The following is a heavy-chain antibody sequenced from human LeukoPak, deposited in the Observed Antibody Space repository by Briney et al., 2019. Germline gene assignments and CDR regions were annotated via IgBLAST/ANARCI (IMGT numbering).Heavy chain of an antibody. V-gene: IGHV4-4*07. CDR3: ARDQGLTVPPYYYYYGMDV. J-gene: IGHJ6*02. CDR2: MDTSGST. D-gene: IGHD4-17*01. CDR1: GGSISGYY. Sequence: SETLSLTCSVSGGSISGYYWSWIRQPAGKGLEWIGRMDTSGSTDYNPSLKSRFTMSVDTSRNQLSLKLYSVTAADTAVYYCARDQGLTVPPYYYYYGMDVWGQGTTVTVSS.